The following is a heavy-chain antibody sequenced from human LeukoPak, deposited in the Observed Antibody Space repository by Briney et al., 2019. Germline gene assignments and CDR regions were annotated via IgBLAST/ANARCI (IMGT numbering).Heavy chain of an antibody. Sequence: GASVKVSCKASGYTFTSYGISWVRQAPGQGLEWMGWISAYNGNTNYAQKLQGRVTMTTDTSTSTAYMELRSLRSDDTAVYYCARDEKRYCSSTSCSYYYYGTDVWGQGTTVNVSS. D-gene: IGHD2-2*01. CDR2: ISAYNGNT. V-gene: IGHV1-18*01. CDR3: ARDEKRYCSSTSCSYYYYGTDV. CDR1: GYTFTSYG. J-gene: IGHJ6*02.